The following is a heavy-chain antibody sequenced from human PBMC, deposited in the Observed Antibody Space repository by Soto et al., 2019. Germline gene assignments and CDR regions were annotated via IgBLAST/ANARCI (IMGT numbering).Heavy chain of an antibody. CDR2: IYHSGST. J-gene: IGHJ6*03. V-gene: IGHV4-4*02. CDR3: ARVGGEYCSGGSCYSAPLIYYYYYMDV. CDR1: SGSISSSNW. Sequence: QVQLQESGPGLVKPSGTLSLTCAVSSGSISSSNWWSWVRQPPGKGLEWIGEIYHSGSTNYNPSLKGRVTISVDKSKNQFSLKLSSVTAADTAVYYCARVGGEYCSGGSCYSAPLIYYYYYMDVWGKGTTVTVSS. D-gene: IGHD2-15*01.